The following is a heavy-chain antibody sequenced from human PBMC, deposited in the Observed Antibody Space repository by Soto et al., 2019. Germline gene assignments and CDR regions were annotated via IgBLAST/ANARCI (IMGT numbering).Heavy chain of an antibody. CDR2: ISSSGSTI. Sequence: LRLSCAASGFTFSSYEMNWVRQAPGKGLEWVSYISSSGSTIYYADFVKGRFTISRDNAKNSLYLQMNSLRAEDTAVYYCARHSSTAYSSSSRPAYYYYGMDVWGQGTTVTVS. CDR1: GFTFSSYE. D-gene: IGHD6-6*01. V-gene: IGHV3-48*03. J-gene: IGHJ6*02. CDR3: ARHSSTAYSSSSRPAYYYYGMDV.